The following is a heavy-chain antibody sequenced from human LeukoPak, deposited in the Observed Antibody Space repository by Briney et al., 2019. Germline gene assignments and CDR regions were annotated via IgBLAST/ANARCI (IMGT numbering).Heavy chain of an antibody. CDR2: IYTRGST. CDR3: ASGRYCSADICSGGDAFDI. D-gene: IGHD2-15*01. J-gene: IGHJ3*02. Sequence: SETLSLTCTVSGGSINNYYWSWIRQPAGKGLEWIGRIYTRGSTNYNPSLKSRVTMSVDTSKNQFSLKLSSVTAADTAVYYCASGRYCSADICSGGDAFDIWGQGTMVSVSS. V-gene: IGHV4-4*07. CDR1: GGSINNYY.